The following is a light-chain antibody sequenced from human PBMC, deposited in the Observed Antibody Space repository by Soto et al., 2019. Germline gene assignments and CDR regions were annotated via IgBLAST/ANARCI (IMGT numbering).Light chain of an antibody. CDR2: GNN. CDR1: SSNIGAGYN. J-gene: IGLJ2*01. V-gene: IGLV1-40*01. CDR3: QSFDTSLRDPV. Sequence: QSVLTQPPSVSGAPGQRVTISCTGSSSNIGAGYNVHWYQQLPGTAPKLLIYGNNNRPSGVPDRFSGSKSGTSASLVITGLQSEDEADYYCQSFDTSLRDPVFGGWPKVTVL.